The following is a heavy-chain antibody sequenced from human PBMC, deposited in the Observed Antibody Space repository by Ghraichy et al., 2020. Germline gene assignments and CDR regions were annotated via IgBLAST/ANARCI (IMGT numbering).Heavy chain of an antibody. J-gene: IGHJ4*02. Sequence: SETLSLTCTVSGDSVNSETHYWSWIRQPTGKGLEWIAYIYNTGRTDSTPSLKSRVTVSIDTSSNQFSLKLNSVTAADTAAYYCARSVRGRAPDYWGQGTLVTVSS. V-gene: IGHV4-61*01. D-gene: IGHD3-10*01. CDR1: GDSVNSETHY. CDR2: IYNTGRT. CDR3: ARSVRGRAPDY.